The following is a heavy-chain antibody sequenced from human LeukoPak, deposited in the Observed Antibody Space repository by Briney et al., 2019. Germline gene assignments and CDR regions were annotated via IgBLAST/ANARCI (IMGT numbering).Heavy chain of an antibody. Sequence: ASVKVSCKASGYTFTNYGITWVRQAPGQGLEWMGWISAYSGNTMFAQKHQGRVALTTDTSTTTAYMELRSLRSDDTAVYYCARDLYGDFGDYWGQGTLVTVSS. V-gene: IGHV1-18*01. CDR1: GYTFTNYG. J-gene: IGHJ4*02. CDR3: ARDLYGDFGDY. CDR2: ISAYSGNT. D-gene: IGHD4-17*01.